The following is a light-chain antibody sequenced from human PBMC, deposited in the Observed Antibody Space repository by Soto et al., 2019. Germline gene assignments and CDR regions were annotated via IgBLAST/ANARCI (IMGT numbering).Light chain of an antibody. CDR2: ATS. J-gene: IGKJ1*01. CDR1: QSINSH. CDR3: QQYGISPRT. V-gene: IGKV1-39*01. Sequence: DIQVTHSPYTLSASVGDRVTITCRASQSINSHLNWYQQKPGKAPNLLIYATSTLQSGVSSRFSGRGSGTDFTLTISRLDPEDFAVYFCQQYGISPRTFGQGTKVDIK.